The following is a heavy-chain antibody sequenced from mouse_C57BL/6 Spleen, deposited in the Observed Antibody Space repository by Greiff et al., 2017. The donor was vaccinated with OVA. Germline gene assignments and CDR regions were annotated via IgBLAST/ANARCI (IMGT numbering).Heavy chain of an antibody. Sequence: EVKLQESEGGLVQPGSSMKLSCTASGFTFSDYYMAWVRQVPEKGLEWVANINYDGSSTYYLDSLKSRFIISIDNAKNILYLQMSSLKSEDTATYYCARLTTVVADYFDYWGQGTTLTVSS. J-gene: IGHJ2*01. D-gene: IGHD1-1*01. V-gene: IGHV5-16*01. CDR2: INYDGSST. CDR1: GFTFSDYY. CDR3: ARLTTVVADYFDY.